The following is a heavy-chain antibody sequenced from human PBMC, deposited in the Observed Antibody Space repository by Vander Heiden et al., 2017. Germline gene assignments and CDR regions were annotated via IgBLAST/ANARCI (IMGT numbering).Heavy chain of an antibody. CDR2: ISGSGGST. CDR1: GFTFSSYA. J-gene: IGHJ6*02. D-gene: IGHD2-21*02. V-gene: IGHV3-23*01. CDR3: AKCVVVTAFYYYYYGMDV. Sequence: EVQLLESGGGLVQPGGSLRLSCAASGFTFSSYAMSWVRQAPGKGLEWVSGISGSGGSTYYADSVKGRFTISRDNSKNTLYLQMNSLRAEDTAVYYCAKCVVVTAFYYYYYGMDVWGQGTTVTVSS.